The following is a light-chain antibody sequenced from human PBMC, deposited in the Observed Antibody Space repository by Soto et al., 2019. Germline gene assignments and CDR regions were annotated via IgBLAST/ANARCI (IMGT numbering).Light chain of an antibody. CDR3: SSFAGSHYV. Sequence: LTQPPSAPGSPGQSVTISCTGTSSDVGGYEYVSCYQQHPGKAPKLIIYDVLKRPSGVPDRFSGSKSANTASLTVSGLQAEDEADYYCSSFAGSHYVFGTGTKVTVL. CDR1: SSDVGGYEY. J-gene: IGLJ1*01. CDR2: DVL. V-gene: IGLV2-8*01.